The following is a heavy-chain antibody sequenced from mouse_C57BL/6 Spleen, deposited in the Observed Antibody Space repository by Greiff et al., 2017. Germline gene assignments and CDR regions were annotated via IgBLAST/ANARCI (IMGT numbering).Heavy chain of an antibody. Sequence: QVQLQQPGAELVRPGSSVKLSCKASGYTFTSYWMHWVKQRPIQGLEWIGNIDPSDSETHYNQKFKDKATLTVDKSSSTAYMQLSSLTSEDSAVYYCARNWDGPYYFDYWGQGTTLTVSS. CDR2: IDPSDSET. D-gene: IGHD4-1*01. J-gene: IGHJ2*01. V-gene: IGHV1-52*01. CDR3: ARNWDGPYYFDY. CDR1: GYTFTSYW.